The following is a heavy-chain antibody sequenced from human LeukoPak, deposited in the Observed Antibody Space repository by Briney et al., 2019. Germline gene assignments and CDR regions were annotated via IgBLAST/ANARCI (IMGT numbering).Heavy chain of an antibody. V-gene: IGHV3-21*01. CDR3: AKEGDYYGSGSHRDAFDM. J-gene: IGHJ3*02. CDR2: ISSISSYI. D-gene: IGHD3-10*01. Sequence: GGSLKLSCAASGFTFGSYSMSWVRQAPGKGLEWFSSISSISSYIYYADSVKGRFTISRDNAKNSLYLQMNSLRAEDTAVYYCAKEGDYYGSGSHRDAFDMWGQGTMVTVSS. CDR1: GFTFGSYS.